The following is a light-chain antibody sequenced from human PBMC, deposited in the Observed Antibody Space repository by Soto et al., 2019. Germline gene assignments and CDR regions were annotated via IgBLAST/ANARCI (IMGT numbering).Light chain of an antibody. V-gene: IGKV1-39*01. CDR3: QQSYSGPLT. Sequence: DIQMTQSPSTLSASVGDRVTITCRASQTISSWLAWYQQKPGKAPKVLIYAASSLQSGVPSRFSGIGSGTDFTLSISSLQPEDFATYYCQQSYSGPLTFGGGTKVDIK. CDR2: AAS. CDR1: QTISSW. J-gene: IGKJ4*01.